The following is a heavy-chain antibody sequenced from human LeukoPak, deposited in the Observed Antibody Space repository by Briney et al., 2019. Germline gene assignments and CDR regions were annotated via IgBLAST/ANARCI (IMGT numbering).Heavy chain of an antibody. CDR2: IKQDGSEK. D-gene: IGHD3-22*01. J-gene: IGHJ4*02. V-gene: IGHV3-7*01. CDR3: VRDCLRYYYDSSGYSDY. CDR1: GFTFSSYW. Sequence: GGSLRLSCAASGFTFSSYWMSWVRQAPGKGLEWVANIKQDGSEKYCVDSVKGRFTISRDNAKNSLYLQMNSLRAEDTAVYYCVRDCLRYYYDSSGYSDYWGQGTLVTVSS.